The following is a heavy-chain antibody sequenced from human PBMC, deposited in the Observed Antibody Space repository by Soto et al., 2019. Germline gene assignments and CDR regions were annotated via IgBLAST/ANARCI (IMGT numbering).Heavy chain of an antibody. Sequence: QVQLVQSGAEVKKPGSSVKVSCKASGGTFSSYAISWVRQAPGQGLEWMGGIIPIFGTANYAQKFQGRVTITADESTRTAYMELSSLRSEDTAVYYCARGYSGYDYGNGDYYYYGMDVWGQGTTVTVSS. D-gene: IGHD5-12*01. CDR3: ARGYSGYDYGNGDYYYYGMDV. V-gene: IGHV1-69*01. CDR2: IIPIFGTA. J-gene: IGHJ6*02. CDR1: GGTFSSYA.